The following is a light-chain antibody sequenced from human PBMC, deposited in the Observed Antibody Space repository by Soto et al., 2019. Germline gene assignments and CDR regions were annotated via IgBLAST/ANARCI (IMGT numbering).Light chain of an antibody. CDR3: CSHSSSSTWM. J-gene: IGLJ3*02. CDR1: SSDVGGYNF. V-gene: IGLV2-14*03. CDR2: EVT. Sequence: QSALTQTASVSGSPGQSITISCTGTSSDVGGYNFVSWYHQHPGKAHKLIIHEVTNRPAGVSNRFSGSTSGNTASVTIAGLQAEDEAVYYCCSHSSSSTWMFGGGTKLTVL.